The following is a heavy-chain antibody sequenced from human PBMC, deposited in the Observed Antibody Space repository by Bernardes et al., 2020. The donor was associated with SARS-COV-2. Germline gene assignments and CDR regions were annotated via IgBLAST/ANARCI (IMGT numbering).Heavy chain of an antibody. J-gene: IGHJ6*02. CDR3: ARMRTTITTIYFNYFGMDV. D-gene: IGHD4-4*01. V-gene: IGHV3-21*01. Sequence: GSLRLSCAASGFTFDTFGMHWVRQAPGKGLEWVSFISPTSSYIYYADSLKGRFTISRDNAQNSLFLEMNSLRAEDTAVYYCARMRTTITTIYFNYFGMDVWGHGTTVTVSS. CDR1: GFTFDTFG. CDR2: ISPTSSYI.